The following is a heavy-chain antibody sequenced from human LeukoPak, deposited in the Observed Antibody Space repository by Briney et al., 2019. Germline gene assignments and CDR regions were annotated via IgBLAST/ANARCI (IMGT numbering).Heavy chain of an antibody. Sequence: GESLKISCKGSGYSFTSYWIGWVRQMPGKGLEWMGIIYPGDSDTRYSPSFQGQVTISADKSISNAYLQWSSLKASDTAMYYCASTYYYGSGSSAFDPWGQGTLVTVSS. V-gene: IGHV5-51*01. D-gene: IGHD3-10*01. CDR2: IYPGDSDT. J-gene: IGHJ5*02. CDR3: ASTYYYGSGSSAFDP. CDR1: GYSFTSYW.